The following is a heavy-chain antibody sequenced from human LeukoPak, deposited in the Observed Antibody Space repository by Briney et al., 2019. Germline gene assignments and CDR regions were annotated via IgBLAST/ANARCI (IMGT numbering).Heavy chain of an antibody. V-gene: IGHV4-30-4*01. CDR3: ARSRMVVAATRHFDY. J-gene: IGHJ4*02. CDR1: GGSISSGDYY. CDR2: IYYSGST. Sequence: SETLSLTRTVSGGSISSGDYYWSWIRQPPGKGLEWIGYIYYSGSTYYNPSLKSRVTISVDTSKNQFSLKLSSVTAADTAVYYCARSRMVVAATRHFDYWGQGTLVTVSS. D-gene: IGHD2-15*01.